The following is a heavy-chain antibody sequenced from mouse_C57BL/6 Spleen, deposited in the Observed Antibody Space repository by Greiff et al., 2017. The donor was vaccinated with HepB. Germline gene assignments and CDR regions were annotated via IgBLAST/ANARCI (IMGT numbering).Heavy chain of an antibody. CDR2: INPNNGGT. CDR3: ARGGYDGYYFAY. CDR1: GYTFTDYN. Sequence: EVQLQQSGPELVKPGASVKMSCKASGYTFTDYNMHWVKQSHGKSLEWIGYINPNNGGTSYNQKFKGKATLTVNKSSSTAYMELRSLTYEDSAVYYCARGGYDGYYFAYWGQWTLVTVSA. D-gene: IGHD2-3*01. V-gene: IGHV1-22*01. J-gene: IGHJ3*01.